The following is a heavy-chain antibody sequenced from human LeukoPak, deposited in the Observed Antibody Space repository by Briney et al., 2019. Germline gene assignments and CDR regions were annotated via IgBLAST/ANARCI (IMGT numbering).Heavy chain of an antibody. V-gene: IGHV4-59*08. J-gene: IGHJ6*02. Sequence: SETLSLTCTVSGDSINGFYWSWIRQPPGKGLEWVAYIYYAGRTTYNPSLKSRVTISVDTSKNQFSLKLTSLTAADTAVYYCARQGRFSYFGMYVWGQGTTVTVSS. CDR1: GDSINGFY. CDR3: ARQGRFSYFGMYV. CDR2: IYYAGRT. D-gene: IGHD3-3*01.